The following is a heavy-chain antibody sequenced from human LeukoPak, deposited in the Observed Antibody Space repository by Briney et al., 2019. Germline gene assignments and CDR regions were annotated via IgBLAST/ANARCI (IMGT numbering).Heavy chain of an antibody. Sequence: PSETLSLTCTVSGGSISSYYWSWIRQPPGKGLEWIGYIYYSGSTNYNPSLKSRVTMSVDTSKNQFSLKLSSVTAADTAVYYCARDEGVGYSSGWYYFDYWGQGTLVTVSS. J-gene: IGHJ4*02. CDR2: IYYSGST. V-gene: IGHV4-59*12. CDR3: ARDEGVGYSSGWYYFDY. D-gene: IGHD6-19*01. CDR1: GGSISSYY.